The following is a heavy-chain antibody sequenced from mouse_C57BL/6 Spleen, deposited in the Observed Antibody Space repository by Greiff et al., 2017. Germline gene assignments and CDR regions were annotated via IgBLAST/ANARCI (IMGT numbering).Heavy chain of an antibody. CDR1: GFTFSDYY. Sequence: EVQLVESEGGLVQPGSSMKLSCTASGFTFSDYYMAWVRQVPEKGLEWVANINYDGSSTYYLDSLKSRFIISRDNAKNILYLQMSSLKSEDTATYYCAKLYSNWYFDVWGTGTTVTVSS. D-gene: IGHD2-5*01. CDR2: INYDGSST. CDR3: AKLYSNWYFDV. J-gene: IGHJ1*03. V-gene: IGHV5-16*01.